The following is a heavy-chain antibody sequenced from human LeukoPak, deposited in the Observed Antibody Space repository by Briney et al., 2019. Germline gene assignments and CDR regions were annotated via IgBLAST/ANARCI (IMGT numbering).Heavy chain of an antibody. D-gene: IGHD3-22*01. CDR2: ISAYNGDT. Sequence: ASVKVSCKASGYTFTNYGVSWLRQAPGQGLEWMGWISAYNGDTKHAQKVQGRVTVTTDTSTNTVHMELRSLTSDDTAVYYCARNEASGYYYYFDYWGQGTLVTVSS. J-gene: IGHJ4*02. CDR1: GYTFTNYG. V-gene: IGHV1-18*01. CDR3: ARNEASGYYYYFDY.